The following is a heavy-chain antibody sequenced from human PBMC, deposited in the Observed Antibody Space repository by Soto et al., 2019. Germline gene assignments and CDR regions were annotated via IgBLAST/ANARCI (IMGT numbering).Heavy chain of an antibody. CDR2: ISSSSRST. CDR1: GFTFSSYS. Sequence: GGSLRLSCIASGFTFSSYSMNWVRQAPGKGLEWVSWISSSSRSTYYADSVKGRFTISRDNSENTLYLQMNSLRAEDTAVYYCAKDRDSSGWHGNWFDPWGQGTLVTVSS. J-gene: IGHJ5*02. V-gene: IGHV3-23*01. CDR3: AKDRDSSGWHGNWFDP. D-gene: IGHD6-19*01.